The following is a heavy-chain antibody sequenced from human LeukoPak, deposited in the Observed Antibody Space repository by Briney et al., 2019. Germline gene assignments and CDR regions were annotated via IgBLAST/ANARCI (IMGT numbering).Heavy chain of an antibody. V-gene: IGHV1-2*04. D-gene: IGHD3-10*01. CDR2: INPNSGGT. CDR3: ARDRSSDYYGSGSYCFDY. CDR1: GGTFSSYA. Sequence: ASVKVSCKASGGTFSSYAISWVRQAPGQGLEWMGWINPNSGGTNYAQKFQGWVTMTRDTSISTAYMELSRLRSDDTAVYYCARDRSSDYYGSGSYCFDYWGQGTLVTVSS. J-gene: IGHJ4*02.